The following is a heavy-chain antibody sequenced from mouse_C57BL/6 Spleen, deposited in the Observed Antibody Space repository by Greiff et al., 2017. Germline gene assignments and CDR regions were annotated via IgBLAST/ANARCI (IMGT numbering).Heavy chain of an antibody. CDR1: GFSLSTSGMG. CDR3: ARGYYYGSIYAMDY. CDR2: IYWDDDK. Sequence: QVTLKVSGPGILQSSQTLSLTCSFSGFSLSTSGMGVSWIRQPSGKGLEWLAPIYWDDDKRYNPSLKSRLTISKDTSRNQVFLKITSVDTADTATYYCARGYYYGSIYAMDYWGQGTSVTVSS. J-gene: IGHJ4*01. V-gene: IGHV8-12*01. D-gene: IGHD1-1*01.